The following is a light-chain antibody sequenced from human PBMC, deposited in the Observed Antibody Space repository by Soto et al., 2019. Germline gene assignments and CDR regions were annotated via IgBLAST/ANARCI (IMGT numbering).Light chain of an antibody. CDR2: GAS. V-gene: IGKV3-15*01. CDR1: QSVGSN. CDR3: QQYNDWPRT. Sequence: EIVMTQSPATLSVSPGERATLLCRASQSVGSNLLWFQQKPGQAPRLLISGASTRATGVPARFSGSGSGTEFTLTISSQQSEDFAVYHCQQYNDWPRTFGGGTKVEIK. J-gene: IGKJ4*01.